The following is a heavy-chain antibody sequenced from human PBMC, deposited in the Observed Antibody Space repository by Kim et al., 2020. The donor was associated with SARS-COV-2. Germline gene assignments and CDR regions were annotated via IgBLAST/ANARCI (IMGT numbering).Heavy chain of an antibody. V-gene: IGHV6-1*01. CDR3: ARGLPRERAVARDQGAFDI. Sequence: SQTLSLTCAISGDSVSSNSAAWNWIRQSPSRGLEWLGRTYYRSKWYNDYAVSVKSRITINPDTSKNQFSLQLNSVTPEDTAVYYCARGLPRERAVARDQGAFDIWGQGTMVTVSS. D-gene: IGHD6-19*01. CDR2: TYYRSKWYN. CDR1: GDSVSSNSAA. J-gene: IGHJ3*02.